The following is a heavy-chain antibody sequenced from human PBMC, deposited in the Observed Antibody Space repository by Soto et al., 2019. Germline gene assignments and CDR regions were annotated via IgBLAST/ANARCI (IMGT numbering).Heavy chain of an antibody. Sequence: QLQLQESGPGLVKPSETLSLTCTVSGGSISSSSYYWGWIRQPPGKGLEWIGSIYYSGSTYYNPSLTSRVTISVDTSKNQFSLKLSSVTAADTAVYYCVAEYQLLSGGVWFDPWGQGTLVTVSS. CDR1: GGSISSSSYY. V-gene: IGHV4-39*01. CDR2: IYYSGST. D-gene: IGHD2-2*01. CDR3: VAEYQLLSGGVWFDP. J-gene: IGHJ5*02.